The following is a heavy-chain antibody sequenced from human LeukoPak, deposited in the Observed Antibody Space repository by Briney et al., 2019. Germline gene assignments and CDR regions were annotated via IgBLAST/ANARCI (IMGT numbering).Heavy chain of an antibody. Sequence: GGSLRLSCAASGFTFSSYAMHWVRQAPGKGLEWVAVISYDGSNKYYADSVKGRFTISRDNSKNTLYLQMNSLRDEDTAVYYCARDQYYDFMGWRYYFDYWGQGTLVTVSS. V-gene: IGHV3-30-3*01. CDR1: GFTFSSYA. CDR3: ARDQYYDFMGWRYYFDY. CDR2: ISYDGSNK. D-gene: IGHD3-3*01. J-gene: IGHJ4*02.